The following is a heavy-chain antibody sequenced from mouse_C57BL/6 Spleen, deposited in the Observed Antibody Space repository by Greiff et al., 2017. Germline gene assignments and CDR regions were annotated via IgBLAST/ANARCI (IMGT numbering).Heavy chain of an antibody. CDR3: AREATLGGAHYWYFDV. Sequence: QVQLQQSGPELVKPGASVKISCKASGYTFTDYYINWVKQRPGQGLEWIGWIFPGSGSTYYNEKFKGKATLTVDKSSSTAYMLLSSLTSEDSAVYFCAREATLGGAHYWYFDVWGTGTTVTVSS. J-gene: IGHJ1*03. V-gene: IGHV1-75*01. D-gene: IGHD3-2*02. CDR2: IFPGSGST. CDR1: GYTFTDYY.